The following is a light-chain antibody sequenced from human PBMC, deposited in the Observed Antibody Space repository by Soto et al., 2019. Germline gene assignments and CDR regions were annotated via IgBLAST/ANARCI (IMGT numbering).Light chain of an antibody. CDR2: AAS. J-gene: IGKJ1*01. CDR1: QTTSSW. CDR3: LQYYNFSWT. Sequence: DIQMTQSPSTLSGSVGDRVTITCRASQTTSSWLAWYQQKPGEAPKLLIFAASNLQSGVPSRFSGSGSVTDFTLAITGLQPEDFATYYCLQYYNFSWTCGQGNKGDIK. V-gene: IGKV1-5*01.